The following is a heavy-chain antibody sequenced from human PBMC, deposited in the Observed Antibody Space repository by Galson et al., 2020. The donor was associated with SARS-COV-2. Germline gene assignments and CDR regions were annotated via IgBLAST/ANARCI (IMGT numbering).Heavy chain of an antibody. V-gene: IGHV3-30*02. Sequence: GGSLRLSCAASGFTFNRNGMHWVRQAPGKGLEWVAFIRFDGNNKYYADSVKGRFTISRDNSENTLFLQMNSLRADYTAVYYCANGIGSFDYWGQGTLVTVSP. J-gene: IGHJ4*02. CDR1: GFTFNRNG. D-gene: IGHD1-26*01. CDR2: IRFDGNNK. CDR3: ANGIGSFDY.